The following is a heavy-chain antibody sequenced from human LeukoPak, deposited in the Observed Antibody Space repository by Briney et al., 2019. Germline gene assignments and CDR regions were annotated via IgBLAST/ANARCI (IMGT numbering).Heavy chain of an antibody. CDR2: IYYSGST. J-gene: IGHJ4*02. CDR1: GGSISSSSYY. D-gene: IGHD3-10*01. Sequence: SETLSLTCTVSGGSISSSSYYWGWIRQPPGKGLEWIGSIYYSGSTYYNPSLKSRVTISVDTSKNQFSLKLSSVTAADTAVYYCAREKWFGGLITLFDYWGQGTLVTVSS. CDR3: AREKWFGGLITLFDY. V-gene: IGHV4-39*07.